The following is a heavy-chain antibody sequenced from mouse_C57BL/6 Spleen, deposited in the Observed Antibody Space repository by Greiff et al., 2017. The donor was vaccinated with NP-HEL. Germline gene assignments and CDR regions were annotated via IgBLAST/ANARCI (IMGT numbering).Heavy chain of an antibody. CDR1: GYTFTSYW. V-gene: IGHV1-69*01. J-gene: IGHJ4*01. D-gene: IGHD1-1*01. CDR3: ARPYYGSSYNYAMDY. CDR2: IDPSDSYT. Sequence: QVQLQQPGAELVMPGASVKLSCKASGYTFTSYWMHWVKQRPGQGLEWIGEIDPSDSYTNYNQKFKGKSTLTVDKSSSTAYMQLSSLTSEDSAVYYSARPYYGSSYNYAMDYWGQGTSVTVSS.